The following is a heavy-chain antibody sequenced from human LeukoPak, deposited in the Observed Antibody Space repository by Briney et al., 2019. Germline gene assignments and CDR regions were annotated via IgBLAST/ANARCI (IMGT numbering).Heavy chain of an antibody. J-gene: IGHJ5*02. CDR2: INPNSGGT. D-gene: IGHD5-18*01. CDR3: ARSQLWSTSDGNWFDP. CDR1: GYTFTSYY. V-gene: IGHV1-2*02. Sequence: ASVKVSCKASGYTFTSYYMHWVRQAPGQGLEWMGWINPNSGGTNYAQKFQGRVTMTRDTSISTAYMELSRLRSDDTAVYYCARSQLWSTSDGNWFDPWGQGTLVTVSS.